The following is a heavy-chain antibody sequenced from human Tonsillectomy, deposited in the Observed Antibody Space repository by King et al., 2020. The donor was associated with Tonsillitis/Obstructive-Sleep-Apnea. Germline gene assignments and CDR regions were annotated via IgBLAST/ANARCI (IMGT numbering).Heavy chain of an antibody. D-gene: IGHD1-26*01. Sequence: VQLQESGPGLVKPSETLSLTCTVSGGSISGYYWSWIRQSPGKGLEWIGYNYNSGSTNYNPSLKSRVTISVDMSKDQFSLKLRSVTAADTAVYFCAREEGATLPRWGQGTMVIVSS. V-gene: IGHV4-59*01. J-gene: IGHJ3*01. CDR1: GGSISGYY. CDR3: AREEGATLPR. CDR2: NYNSGST.